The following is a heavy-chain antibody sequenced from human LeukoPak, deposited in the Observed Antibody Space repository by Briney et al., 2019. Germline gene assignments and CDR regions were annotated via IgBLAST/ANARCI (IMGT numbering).Heavy chain of an antibody. V-gene: IGHV3-48*02. D-gene: IGHD4-17*01. CDR2: ISSSSITT. Sequence: GGSLRLSCAASGFTFSSHSMNWVRQAPGKGLEWVSYISSSSITTHYADSVKGRFTISRDNAKNSLYLQMNSLRDEDTAVCYCARDLTSVPTRWGQGTLVTVSS. J-gene: IGHJ4*02. CDR3: ARDLTSVPTR. CDR1: GFTFSSHS.